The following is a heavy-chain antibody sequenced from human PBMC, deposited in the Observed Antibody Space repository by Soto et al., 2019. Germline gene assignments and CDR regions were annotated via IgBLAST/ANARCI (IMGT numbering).Heavy chain of an antibody. CDR2: IIPIFGTA. D-gene: IGHD2-2*01. CDR3: ATRYCSSTSCLDYYYGMDV. V-gene: IGHV1-69*06. J-gene: IGHJ6*02. CDR1: GGTFSSYA. Sequence: QVQLVQSGAEVKKPGSSVKVSCKASGGTFSSYAISWVRQAPGQGLEWMGGIIPIFGTANYAQKFQGRVTITADKSTSTAYMELSSLRSEDTAVYYCATRYCSSTSCLDYYYGMDVWGQGTTVTVSS.